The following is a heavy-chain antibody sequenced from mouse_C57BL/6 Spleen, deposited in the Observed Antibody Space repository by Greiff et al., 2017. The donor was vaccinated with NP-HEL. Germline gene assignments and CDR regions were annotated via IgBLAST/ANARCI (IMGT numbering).Heavy chain of an antibody. J-gene: IGHJ1*03. CDR3: ARGEVYDGYDCWYFDV. D-gene: IGHD2-2*01. CDR1: GFTFSSYA. Sequence: EVNLVESGGGLVKPGGSLKLSCAASGFTFSSYAMSWVRQTPEKRLEWVATISDGGSYTYYPDNVKGRFTISRDNAKNNLYLQMSHLKSEDTAMYYGARGEVYDGYDCWYFDVWGTGTTVTVSS. V-gene: IGHV5-4*03. CDR2: ISDGGSYT.